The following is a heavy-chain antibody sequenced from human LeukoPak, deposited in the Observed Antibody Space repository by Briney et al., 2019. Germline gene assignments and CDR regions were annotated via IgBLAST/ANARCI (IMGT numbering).Heavy chain of an antibody. CDR3: ARARTGFDL. J-gene: IGHJ5*02. Sequence: SETLSLTCTVSGGSISSSDYYWGWIRQPPGKGLEWIASIYYSGSTYYNPSLKSRVTISVDTSKNQFSLKLSSVTAADSAVYYCARARTGFDLWGQGALVTVSS. D-gene: IGHD1-1*01. CDR1: GGSISSSDYY. CDR2: IYYSGST. V-gene: IGHV4-39*07.